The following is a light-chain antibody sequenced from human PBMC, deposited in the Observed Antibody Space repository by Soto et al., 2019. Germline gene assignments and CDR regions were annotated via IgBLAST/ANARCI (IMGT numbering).Light chain of an antibody. CDR2: GAS. J-gene: IGKJ4*01. Sequence: PGDRATLSCRASQSVRSSHLAWYQQKPGQAPRLLIYGASSRATGIPDRFSGSGSGTDFTLTISRLEPEDFAVYYCQQYDSSPLTFGGGTKVDIK. CDR1: QSVRSSH. CDR3: QQYDSSPLT. V-gene: IGKV3-20*01.